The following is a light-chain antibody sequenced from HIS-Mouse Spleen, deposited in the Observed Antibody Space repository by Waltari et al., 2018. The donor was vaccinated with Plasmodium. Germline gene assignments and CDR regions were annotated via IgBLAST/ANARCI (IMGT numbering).Light chain of an antibody. CDR2: GAS. Sequence: EIVMTQSPATLSVSPGERATLSCRASQSVSSNLACDQQKPGQAPRLLIYGASTRATGIPARFSGSVSGTEFTLTISSLQSEDFAVYYCQQYNNWSFTFGPGTKVDIK. V-gene: IGKV3-15*01. CDR3: QQYNNWSFT. J-gene: IGKJ3*01. CDR1: QSVSSN.